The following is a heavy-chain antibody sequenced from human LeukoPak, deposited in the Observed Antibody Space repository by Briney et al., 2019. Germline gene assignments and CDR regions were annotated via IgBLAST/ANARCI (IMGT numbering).Heavy chain of an antibody. Sequence: GASVKVSCKASGYTFTGYYMHWVRQAPGQGLEWMGRINPNSGGTNYAQKFQGRVTMTRDTSISTAYMELSRLRSDDTAVYYCARDTIFGVVIENYYYYGMDVWGQGTTVTVSS. CDR1: GYTFTGYY. V-gene: IGHV1-2*06. D-gene: IGHD3-3*01. CDR3: ARDTIFGVVIENYYYYGMDV. J-gene: IGHJ6*02. CDR2: INPNSGGT.